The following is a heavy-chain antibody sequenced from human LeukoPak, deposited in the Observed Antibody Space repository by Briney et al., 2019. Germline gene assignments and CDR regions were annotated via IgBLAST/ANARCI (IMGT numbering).Heavy chain of an antibody. Sequence: GASVKVSCKASGYTFTGYYIHWVRQAPGQGLEWMGWINPNSGGTNYAQKFQGRVTMTRDTSISTAYMELSRLRSDDTAVYYCARDLKSGNYGLGYYYGMDVWGQGTTVTVSS. CDR1: GYTFTGYY. D-gene: IGHD4-11*01. CDR3: ARDLKSGNYGLGYYYGMDV. J-gene: IGHJ6*02. V-gene: IGHV1-2*02. CDR2: INPNSGGT.